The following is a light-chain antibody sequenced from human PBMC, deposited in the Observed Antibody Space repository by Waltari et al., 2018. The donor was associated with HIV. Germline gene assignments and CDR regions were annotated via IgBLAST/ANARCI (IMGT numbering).Light chain of an antibody. V-gene: IGLV2-23*02. J-gene: IGLJ2*01. CDR3: CAYAGSTTYVI. CDR2: EVS. CDR1: SSDVGGYNL. Sequence: QSALTQPASVSGSPGQSITISCPGTSSDVGGYNLVSWYQQHPGKAPKLMIYEVSKRTSGVSNRFSGSKSGNTASLTISGLQAEDEADYYCCAYAGSTTYVIFGGGTKLTVL.